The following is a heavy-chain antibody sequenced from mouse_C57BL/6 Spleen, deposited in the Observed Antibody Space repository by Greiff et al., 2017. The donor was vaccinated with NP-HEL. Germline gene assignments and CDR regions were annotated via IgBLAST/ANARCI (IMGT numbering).Heavy chain of an antibody. CDR2: IYPRSGNT. CDR1: GYTFTSYG. V-gene: IGHV1-81*01. Sequence: QVQLQQSGAELARPGASVKLSCKASGYTFTSYGISWVKQRTGQGLEWIGEIYPRSGNTYYNEKFKGKATLTADKSSSTAYMELRSLTSEDSAVYFCATIYYYGSSGAYWGQGTLVTVSA. D-gene: IGHD1-1*01. CDR3: ATIYYYGSSGAY. J-gene: IGHJ3*01.